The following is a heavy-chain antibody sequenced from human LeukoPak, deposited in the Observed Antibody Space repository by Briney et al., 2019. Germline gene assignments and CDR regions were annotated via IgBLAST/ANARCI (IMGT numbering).Heavy chain of an antibody. CDR1: GGSFSGYY. V-gene: IGHV3-11*01. CDR2: IGSGGSTI. D-gene: IGHD4-17*01. CDR3: ARGDFGDFDDKSHDF. J-gene: IGHJ4*02. Sequence: LSLTCAVYGGSFSGYYWSWIRQTPGKGLEWTSYIGSGGSTISYADSVKGRFITSRDNTNNSLHLHMSSLTVEDTAVYYCARGDFGDFDDKSHDFWGQGTLVTVSS.